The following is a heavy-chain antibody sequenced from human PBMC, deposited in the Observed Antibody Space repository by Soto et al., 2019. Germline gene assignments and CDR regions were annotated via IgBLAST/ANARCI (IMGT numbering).Heavy chain of an antibody. D-gene: IGHD3-16*01. Sequence: SETLSLTCSVTGASITTYCWSWIRQPPGKGLEWIGYIYYSGSTNYNPSLKSRVTISVDTSKNQFSLKLSSVTAADTAVYYCARRGGKYRPFDIWGQRTMVTVSS. CDR3: ARRGGKYRPFDI. CDR2: IYYSGST. CDR1: GASITTYC. J-gene: IGHJ3*02. V-gene: IGHV4-59*08.